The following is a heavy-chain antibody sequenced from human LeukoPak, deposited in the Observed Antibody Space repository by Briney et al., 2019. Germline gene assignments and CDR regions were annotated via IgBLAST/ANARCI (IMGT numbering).Heavy chain of an antibody. Sequence: SETLSLTCAVYGGSFSGYYWSWIRQPPGKGLEWIGEINHSGSTNYNPSLKSRVTISVDTSKNQFSLKLSSVTAADTAVYYCARGARSGGDYFNYWGQGTLVTVSS. D-gene: IGHD3-10*01. CDR1: GGSFSGYY. CDR3: ARGARSGGDYFNY. J-gene: IGHJ4*02. CDR2: INHSGST. V-gene: IGHV4-34*01.